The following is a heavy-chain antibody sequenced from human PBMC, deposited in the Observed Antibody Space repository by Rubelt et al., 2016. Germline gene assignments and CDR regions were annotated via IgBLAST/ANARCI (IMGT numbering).Heavy chain of an antibody. J-gene: IGHJ5*02. D-gene: IGHD2-2*01. CDR3: ARGYCSSANCLFNWFDP. CDR2: IRTYNGNT. CDR1: GYTFTTYG. V-gene: IGHV1-18*01. Sequence: QVQLVQSGAEVKKPGASVKVSCKASGYTFTTYGISWVRQAPGQGLEWMGWIRTYNGNTNYAQKRKGRVPMTTDTSTSTAYMELRSLRSDDTAMYFCARGYCSSANCLFNWFDPWGQGTLVTVSS.